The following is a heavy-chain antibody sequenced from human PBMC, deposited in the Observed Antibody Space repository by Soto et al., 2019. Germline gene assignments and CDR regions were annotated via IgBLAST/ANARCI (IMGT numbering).Heavy chain of an antibody. CDR3: DKINRGYSYANY. CDR1: GFTFSSYA. CDR2: ISYAGTT. Sequence: GGSLRLSCAASGFTFSSYAMHWVRQAPGKGLEWVAVISYAGTTDYAAPVKGRFTVSRDDSKNTLYLQMNSLKTEDTAVYYCDKINRGYSYANYWGQGTLVTVS. J-gene: IGHJ4*02. V-gene: IGHV3-30*04. D-gene: IGHD5-18*01.